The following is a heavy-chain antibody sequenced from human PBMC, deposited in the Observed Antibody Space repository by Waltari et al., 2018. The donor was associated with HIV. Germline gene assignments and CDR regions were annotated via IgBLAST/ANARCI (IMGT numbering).Heavy chain of an antibody. Sequence: QVQLQQWGTRLLKPSETLSLTCAVYVASFRGFHWTWIRQSPGQGLEWIGDINHSGGTNYKPSLKSRVAISADASKDQFALSLSSVTAADTAVYYCARRDDGLRFNYNGNWFDPWGQGTLVTVS. V-gene: IGHV4-34*01. J-gene: IGHJ5*02. CDR1: VASFRGFH. CDR2: INHSGGT. D-gene: IGHD1-1*01. CDR3: ARRDDGLRFNYNGNWFDP.